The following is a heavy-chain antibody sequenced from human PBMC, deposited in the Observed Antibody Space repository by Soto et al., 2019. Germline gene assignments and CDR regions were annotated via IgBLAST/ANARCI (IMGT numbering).Heavy chain of an antibody. D-gene: IGHD3-16*01. Sequence: QVQLVKSGAEVTKPGASVKVSGKASGSTFTTFGISWVRQAPGQGLEWMGWISAYNGNTNYAQKFEGRVTMTTDTSTSTAYMEVRSLRFDDTAVYYGARGGTPIDSWGQGPLVTVSS. CDR1: GSTFTTFG. CDR2: ISAYNGNT. V-gene: IGHV1-18*01. CDR3: ARGGTPIDS. J-gene: IGHJ4*02.